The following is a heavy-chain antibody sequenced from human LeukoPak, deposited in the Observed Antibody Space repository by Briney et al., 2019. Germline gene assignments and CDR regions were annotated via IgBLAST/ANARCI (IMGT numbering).Heavy chain of an antibody. CDR1: GFTFDEYA. V-gene: IGHV3-9*01. CDR3: AKSRIVVVVAAPFDY. D-gene: IGHD2-15*01. J-gene: IGHJ4*02. Sequence: PGGSLRLSCAASGFTFDEYAMHWVRHAPGKGLEWVSGISWNSGSIVYADSVKGRFTISRDNAKNSLYLQMNSLRAEDTALYYCAKSRIVVVVAAPFDYWGQGTLVTVSS. CDR2: ISWNSGSI.